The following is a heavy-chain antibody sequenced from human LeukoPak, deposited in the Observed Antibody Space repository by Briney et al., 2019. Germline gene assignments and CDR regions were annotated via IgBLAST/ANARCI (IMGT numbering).Heavy chain of an antibody. J-gene: IGHJ6*03. V-gene: IGHV3-53*01. CDR2: IYSGGST. D-gene: IGHD3-10*02. CDR3: AKDILFGELNYYYMDV. Sequence: QPGGSLRLSCAASGFTVSSNYMSWVRQAPGKGLEWVSVIYSGGSTYYADSVKGRFTISRDNSKNTLYLQMNSLRAEDTAVYYCAKDILFGELNYYYMDVWGKGTTVTISS. CDR1: GFTVSSNY.